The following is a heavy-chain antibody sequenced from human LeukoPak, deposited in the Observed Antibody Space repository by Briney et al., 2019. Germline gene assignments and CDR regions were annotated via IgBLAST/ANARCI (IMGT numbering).Heavy chain of an antibody. V-gene: IGHV3-21*01. CDR2: ISSSSSYI. Sequence: GGSLTLSCEASGFSFSKHGLNWVRQAPGKGLEWVASISSSSSYIYYADSVRGRFTISRDDAKNSLYLQMNSLRAEDTAVYYCARSKHAFDIWGQGTMVTVSS. CDR1: GFSFSKHG. CDR3: ARSKHAFDI. J-gene: IGHJ3*02.